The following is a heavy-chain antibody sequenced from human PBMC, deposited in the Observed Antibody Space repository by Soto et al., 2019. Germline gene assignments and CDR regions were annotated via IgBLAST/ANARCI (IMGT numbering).Heavy chain of an antibody. CDR3: AHYSSGRAFDI. D-gene: IGHD6-19*01. J-gene: IGHJ3*02. CDR2: SHYSGST. CDR1: GGSISSGDYY. Sequence: QVQLQESGPGLVKPSQTLSLTCTVSGGSISSGDYYWSWVRQPPGKVLEWIGYSHYSGSTYYNPSLKSRVTIPVDTSKTPFALKLSSVTAADTAVYYWAHYSSGRAFDIWGQGTMVTVSS. V-gene: IGHV4-30-4*01.